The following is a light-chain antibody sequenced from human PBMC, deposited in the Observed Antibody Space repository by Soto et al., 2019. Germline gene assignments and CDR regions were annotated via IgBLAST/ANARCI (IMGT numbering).Light chain of an antibody. J-gene: IGKJ4*01. V-gene: IGKV3D-15*01. CDR1: QSVSTN. CDR2: GAS. Sequence: DIVMTQSPATLSVSPGERATLSCRASQSVSTNLAWYQQKPSQAPRLLIYGASTRATGIPARFSGSGSGTDFALTITSLEPEDFAVYYCQQRNEWPLTFGGGTKV. CDR3: QQRNEWPLT.